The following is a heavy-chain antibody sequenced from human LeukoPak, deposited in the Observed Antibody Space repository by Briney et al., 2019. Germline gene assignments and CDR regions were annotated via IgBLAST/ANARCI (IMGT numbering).Heavy chain of an antibody. CDR3: ARGVDDSSGYYPYYFDY. CDR2: SSTSSSYK. D-gene: IGHD3-22*01. J-gene: IGHJ4*02. V-gene: IGHV3-21*01. CDR1: GFTFSSYS. Sequence: GGSLRLSCAASGFTFSSYSMNWVRQAPGKGLEWVSSSSTSSSYKYYADSVKGRFTISRDNAKNSLYLQMNSLRAEDTAVYYCARGVDDSSGYYPYYFDYWGQGTLVTVSS.